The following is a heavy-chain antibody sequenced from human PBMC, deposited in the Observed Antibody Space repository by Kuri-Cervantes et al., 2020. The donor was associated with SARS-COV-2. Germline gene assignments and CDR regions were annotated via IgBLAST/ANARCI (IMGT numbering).Heavy chain of an antibody. CDR1: GYTFTSYA. CDR2: ISYDGSNK. Sequence: SCKASGYTFTSYAMHWVRQAPGKGLEWVAVISYDGSNKYYADSVKGRFTISRDNSKNTLYLQMNSLRAEDTAVYYCARPDGRGLHPFDYWGQGTLVTVSS. V-gene: IGHV3-30-3*01. D-gene: IGHD4-17*01. J-gene: IGHJ4*02. CDR3: ARPDGRGLHPFDY.